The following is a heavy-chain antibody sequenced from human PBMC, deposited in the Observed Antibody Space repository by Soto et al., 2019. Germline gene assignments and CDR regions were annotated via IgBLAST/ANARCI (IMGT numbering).Heavy chain of an antibody. CDR1: GGSISSYY. CDR2: IYYSGST. CDR3: ARDVGYCISTSCYSWFDP. J-gene: IGHJ5*02. V-gene: IGHV4-59*01. Sequence: SETLSLTCTVSGGSISSYYWSWIRQPPGKGLEWIGYIYYSGSTNYNPSLKSQVTISVDTSKNQFSLKLSSVTAADTAVYYCARDVGYCISTSCYSWFDPWGQGTLVTVSS. D-gene: IGHD2-2*02.